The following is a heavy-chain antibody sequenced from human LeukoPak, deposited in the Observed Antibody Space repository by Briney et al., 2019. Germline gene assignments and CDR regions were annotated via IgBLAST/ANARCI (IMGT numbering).Heavy chain of an antibody. V-gene: IGHV3-30-3*02. D-gene: IGHD2-15*01. CDR2: ISYDGSNK. J-gene: IGHJ4*02. CDR1: GFTFSSYA. CDR3: AEGSPLGYCSGGSCYPRY. Sequence: PRRSLRLSCAASGFTFSSYAMHWVRQAPGKGLEWVAVISYDGSNKYYADSVKGRFTISRDNSKNTLYLQMNSLRAEDTAVYYCAEGSPLGYCSGGSCYPRYWGQGTLVTVSS.